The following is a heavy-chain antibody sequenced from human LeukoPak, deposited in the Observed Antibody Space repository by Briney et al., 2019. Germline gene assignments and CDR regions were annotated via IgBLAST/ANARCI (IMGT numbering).Heavy chain of an antibody. J-gene: IGHJ5*02. D-gene: IGHD2-2*01. CDR3: ARAPPEGIVVVPAATWWFDP. V-gene: IGHV6-1*01. Sequence: SQTLSLTCAISGDSVSSNSAAWNWIRQSPSRGLEWLGTTYYTSKWYNDYAVSVKSRITINPDTSKNRFSLQLNSVTPEDTAVYYCARAPPEGIVVVPAATWWFDPWGQGTLVTVSS. CDR2: TYYTSKWYN. CDR1: GDSVSSNSAA.